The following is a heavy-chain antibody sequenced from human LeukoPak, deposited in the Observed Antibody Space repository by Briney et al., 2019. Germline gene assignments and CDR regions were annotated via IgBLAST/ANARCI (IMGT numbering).Heavy chain of an antibody. CDR1: GFTFSSYA. V-gene: IGHV3-30-3*01. Sequence: HPGRSLRLSCAASGFTFSSYAMHWVRQAPGKGLEWVAVISYDGSNKYYADSVKGRFTISRDNAKNTLHLQMDSLTVEDTAVYYCAVSNWMDPWGQGTLVTVSS. J-gene: IGHJ5*02. CDR3: AVSNWMDP. CDR2: ISYDGSNK.